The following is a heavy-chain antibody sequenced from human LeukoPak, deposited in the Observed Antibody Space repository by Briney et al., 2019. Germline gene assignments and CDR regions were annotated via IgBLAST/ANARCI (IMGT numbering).Heavy chain of an antibody. V-gene: IGHV3-74*01. Sequence: GGSLRLSCAASGFTFSSHWMHWVCQAPGEGLVWVSRIKSDGSSTDYADSVKGRFTISRDNAKNTLYLQMNSLRAEDTAVCFCARVGGYNSYFDYWGQGTLVTVSS. J-gene: IGHJ4*02. CDR3: ARVGGYNSYFDY. D-gene: IGHD5-24*01. CDR1: GFTFSSHW. CDR2: IKSDGSST.